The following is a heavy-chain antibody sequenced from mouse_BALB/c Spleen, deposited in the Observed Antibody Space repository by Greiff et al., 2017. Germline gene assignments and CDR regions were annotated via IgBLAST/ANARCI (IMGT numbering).Heavy chain of an antibody. CDR3: ARGYDYDFYWYFDV. Sequence: DVMLVESGPSLVKPSQTLSLTCSVTGDSITSGYWNWIRKFPGNKLEYMGYISYSGSTYYNPSLKSRISITRDTSKNQYYLQLNSVTTEDTATYYCARGYDYDFYWYFDVWGAGTTVTVSS. D-gene: IGHD2-4*01. J-gene: IGHJ1*01. CDR2: ISYSGST. V-gene: IGHV3-8*02. CDR1: GDSITSGY.